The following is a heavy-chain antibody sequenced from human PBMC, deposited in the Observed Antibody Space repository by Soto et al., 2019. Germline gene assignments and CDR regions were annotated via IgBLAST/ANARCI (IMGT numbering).Heavy chain of an antibody. CDR3: AKGARQWLVRSDFNY. J-gene: IGHJ4*02. V-gene: IGHV3-30*18. D-gene: IGHD6-19*01. CDR2: ISHDGRDT. Sequence: VQLVESGGGVVQPGRYLRLSCAASGFTFSDYAMHWVRQAPGKGLEWVAVISHDGRDTHYADSVKGRFTISRDSSKNTVSLEMTSLRAEDTAVYYCAKGARQWLVRSDFNYWRQGALVTASS. CDR1: GFTFSDYA.